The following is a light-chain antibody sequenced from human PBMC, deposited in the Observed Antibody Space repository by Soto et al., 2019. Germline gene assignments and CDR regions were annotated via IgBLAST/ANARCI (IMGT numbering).Light chain of an antibody. CDR2: GAS. J-gene: IGKJ5*01. V-gene: IGKV1-13*02. CDR3: QQFNSYPHA. Sequence: GDRVTITCRASQGISSALAWYQQKPGKPPKLLIYGASSLESGVPSRFSGSGSGTDFTLTISSLQTEDFATYYCQQFNSYPHAFGQGTRLEIK. CDR1: QGISSA.